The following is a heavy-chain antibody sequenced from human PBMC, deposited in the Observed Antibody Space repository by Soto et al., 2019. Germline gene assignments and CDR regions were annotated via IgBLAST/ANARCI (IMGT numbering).Heavy chain of an antibody. J-gene: IGHJ4*02. V-gene: IGHV3-23*01. Sequence: GGSLRLSCAASGFTFSTYAMSWVRQAPGKGLEWVSAISGGGGNTYYADSVKGRFTISRDNSKNTLFLQMNSPRAEDTAIYYCAKDTGGDGSSSFDYWGQGALVTVSS. CDR2: ISGGGGNT. D-gene: IGHD3-16*01. CDR1: GFTFSTYA. CDR3: AKDTGGDGSSSFDY.